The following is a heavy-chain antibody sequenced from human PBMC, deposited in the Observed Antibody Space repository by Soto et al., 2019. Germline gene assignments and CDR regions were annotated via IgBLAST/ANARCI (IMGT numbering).Heavy chain of an antibody. CDR2: LNGGTGQT. J-gene: IGHJ6*02. D-gene: IGHD1-1*01. V-gene: IGHV1-3*01. CDR1: GYTFSTYA. CDR3: ARGKGMEENYYYYGMDI. Sequence: QVQVVQSGAEVKKPGASVKVSCKASGYTFSTYAIHWVRQAPGQSLEWMGWLNGGTGQTRYSQRFRDRVTITRDTSASTAYMEVSSLRPEDTAVYYCARGKGMEENYYYYGMDIWGQGTTVTVSS.